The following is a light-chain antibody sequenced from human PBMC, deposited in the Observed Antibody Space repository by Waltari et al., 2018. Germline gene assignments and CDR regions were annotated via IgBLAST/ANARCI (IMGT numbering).Light chain of an antibody. Sequence: QLVLTQSPSASASLGASVKLTCTLSSGHSTNVIACLRKRPERGPRYLLKVNSDGSHNKGDEIPDRFSGSSSGAEHYLTISSLQSEDEADYYCQTGGHGTWVFGGGTKLTVL. J-gene: IGLJ3*02. CDR1: SGHSTNV. V-gene: IGLV4-69*01. CDR3: QTGGHGTWV. CDR2: VNSDGSH.